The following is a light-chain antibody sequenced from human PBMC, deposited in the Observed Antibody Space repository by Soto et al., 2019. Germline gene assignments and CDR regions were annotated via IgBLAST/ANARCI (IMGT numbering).Light chain of an antibody. CDR2: AAS. J-gene: IGKJ4*01. Sequence: DIQLTQSPSFLSASVGARVTITCRASQGISSYLAWYQQKPGKAPKLLIYAASTLQSGVPSRFSGSGSGTEFTLTISSLQPEDFATYYCQQLNSYPPDFGGGTKVEIK. CDR3: QQLNSYPPD. V-gene: IGKV1-9*01. CDR1: QGISSY.